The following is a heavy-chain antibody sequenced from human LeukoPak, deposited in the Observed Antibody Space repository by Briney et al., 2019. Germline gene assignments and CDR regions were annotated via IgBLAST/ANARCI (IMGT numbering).Heavy chain of an antibody. Sequence: GGSLRLSCAASGFTFNDHAMYWVRQAPGKGLEWVSGINWNGDNIGYADSVKGRFTISRDDAKKSLFLQMNSLRTEDTALYYCARASYYYDTTGLGAVDIWGQGTMVTVSS. CDR3: ARASYYYDTTGLGAVDI. D-gene: IGHD3-22*01. CDR2: INWNGDNI. CDR1: GFTFNDHA. V-gene: IGHV3-9*01. J-gene: IGHJ3*02.